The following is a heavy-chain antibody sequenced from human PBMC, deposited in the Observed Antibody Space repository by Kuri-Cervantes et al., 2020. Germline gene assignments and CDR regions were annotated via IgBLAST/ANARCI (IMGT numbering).Heavy chain of an antibody. CDR2: ISFSSRTK. J-gene: IGHJ1*01. Sequence: GESLKISCTASGFSFSDYYMTWIRQAPGKTLEWVSYISFSSRTKSSADSVEGRFTIFRSDAKNSVYLQMHSLRVEDTAFYYCARAPDYYDSSDSFFAKYFQHWGRGTLVTVSS. CDR3: ARAPDYYDSSDSFFAKYFQH. D-gene: IGHD3-22*01. V-gene: IGHV3-11*01. CDR1: GFSFSDYY.